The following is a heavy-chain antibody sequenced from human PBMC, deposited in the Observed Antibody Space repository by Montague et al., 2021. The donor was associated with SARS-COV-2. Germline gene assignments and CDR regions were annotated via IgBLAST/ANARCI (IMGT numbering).Heavy chain of an antibody. V-gene: IGHV4-34*01. CDR1: GGSFSGYY. D-gene: IGHD3-22*01. Sequence: SETLSLTCAVYGGSFSGYYWSWIRQPPGKGLGWIGEINHSGSTNYNPSLKSRVTISVDTSKNQFSLKLSSATAADTAVYYCASFPSGYYDSSGYHIWGQGTLVTVSS. CDR3: ASFPSGYYDSSGYHI. J-gene: IGHJ4*02. CDR2: INHSGST.